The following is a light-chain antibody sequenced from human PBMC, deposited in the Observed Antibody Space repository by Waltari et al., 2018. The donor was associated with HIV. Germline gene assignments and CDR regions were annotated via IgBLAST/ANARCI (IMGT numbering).Light chain of an antibody. CDR3: SSYGGSSNWL. V-gene: IGLV2-23*01. J-gene: IGLJ2*01. CDR2: EGI. CDR1: SSYLGNYNL. Sequence: QPALPQPASVSGSPRLPITIPCPGTSSYLGNYNLVPRYQQHPGKAPKLIIYEGIKRPSGVSNRISGSKSANTASLTISGLQAEDEADYFCSSYGGSSNWLFGGGTKLTVL.